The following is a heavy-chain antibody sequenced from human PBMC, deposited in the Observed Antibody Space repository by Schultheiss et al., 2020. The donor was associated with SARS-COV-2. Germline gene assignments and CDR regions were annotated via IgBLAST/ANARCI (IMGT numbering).Heavy chain of an antibody. V-gene: IGHV5-51*01. Sequence: GGSLRLSCKGSGYSFTSYWIGWVRQMPGKGLEWMGIIYPGDSDTRYSPSFQGQVTISADKSISTAYLQWSSLKASDTAMYYCARGLGDGMVYAILSTYYFDYWGQGTLVTVSS. CDR3: ARGLGDGMVYAILSTYYFDY. CDR1: GYSFTSYW. J-gene: IGHJ4*02. CDR2: IYPGDSDT. D-gene: IGHD2-8*01.